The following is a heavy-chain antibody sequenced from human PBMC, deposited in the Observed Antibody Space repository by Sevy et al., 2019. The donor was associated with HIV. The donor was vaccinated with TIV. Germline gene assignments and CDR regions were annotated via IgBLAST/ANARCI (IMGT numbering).Heavy chain of an antibody. CDR3: ARGYRLRYYGSGSVYYYYGIDV. D-gene: IGHD3-10*01. V-gene: IGHV4-34*01. Sequence: SETLSLTCAVYGGSFSGYYWSWIRQPPGKGLEWIGEINHSGSTNYNPSLKSRVTISVDTSKNQFSLKLSSVTAADTAVYYCARGYRLRYYGSGSVYYYYGIDVWGQGTTVTVSS. J-gene: IGHJ6*02. CDR1: GGSFSGYY. CDR2: INHSGST.